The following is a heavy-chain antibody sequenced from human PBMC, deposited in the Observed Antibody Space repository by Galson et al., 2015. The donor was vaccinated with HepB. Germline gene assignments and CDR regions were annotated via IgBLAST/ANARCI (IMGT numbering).Heavy chain of an antibody. V-gene: IGHV1-69*13. CDR3: ALYCSSTSCYNV. J-gene: IGHJ6*04. CDR1: GGTFSSYA. D-gene: IGHD2-2*02. CDR2: IIPIFGTA. Sequence: SVKVSCKASGGTFSSYAISWVRQAPGQGLEWMGGIIPIFGTANYAQKFQGRVTITADESTSTAYMELSSLRSEDTAVYYCALYCSSTSCYNVWGKGTTVTVSS.